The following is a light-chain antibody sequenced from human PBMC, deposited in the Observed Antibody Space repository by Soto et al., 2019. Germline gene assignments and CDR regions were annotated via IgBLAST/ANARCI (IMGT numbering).Light chain of an antibody. J-gene: IGLJ2*01. CDR3: CSYAGSSTLVV. V-gene: IGLV2-23*02. CDR2: EVR. CDR1: SSDVGGYNH. Sequence: QSVLTQPASVSGSPGQSITISCTGTSSDVGGYNHVSWYQQHPGKAPKLIIYEVRNRPSGVSNRFSGSKSGNTASLTISGLQAEDEADYYCCSYAGSSTLVVFGGGTKLTVL.